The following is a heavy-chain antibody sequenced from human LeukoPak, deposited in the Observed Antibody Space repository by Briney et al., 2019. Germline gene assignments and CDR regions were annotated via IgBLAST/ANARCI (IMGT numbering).Heavy chain of an antibody. CDR1: GGTFSSYS. CDR2: IIPIFGTA. V-gene: IGHV1-69*13. D-gene: IGHD4-11*01. CDR3: ARVEDYSNPYLDY. Sequence: ASVTVSCTASGGTFSSYSISWVPQATGQGLQWMGRIIPIFGTANYAQKFQGRVTITADESTSTAYMELSSLRSEDTAVYYCARVEDYSNPYLDYWGQGTLVTVSS. J-gene: IGHJ4*02.